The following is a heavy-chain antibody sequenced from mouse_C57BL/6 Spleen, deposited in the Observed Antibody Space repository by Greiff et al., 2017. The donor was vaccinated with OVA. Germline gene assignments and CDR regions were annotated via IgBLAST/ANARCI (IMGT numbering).Heavy chain of an antibody. CDR1: GFTFSDYG. Sequence: DVKLQESGGGLVKPGGSLKLSCAASGFTFSDYGMHWVRQAPEKGLEWVAYISSGSSTIYYADTVKGRFTISRDNAKNTLFLQMTSLRSEDTAMYYCARSSIYYDYSQYFDVWGTGTTVTVSS. J-gene: IGHJ1*03. V-gene: IGHV5-17*01. CDR3: ARSSIYYDYSQYFDV. CDR2: ISSGSSTI. D-gene: IGHD2-4*01.